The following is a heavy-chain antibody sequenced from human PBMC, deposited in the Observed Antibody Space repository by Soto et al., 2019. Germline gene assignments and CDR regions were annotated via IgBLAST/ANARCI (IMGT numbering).Heavy chain of an antibody. CDR1: GGTFSSYT. D-gene: IGHD5-12*01. CDR2: IIPIFGTA. J-gene: IGHJ2*01. CDR3: ARGNHRWLQLWYFDL. Sequence: QVQLVQSGAEVKKPGSSVTVSCKASGGTFSSYTISWVRQAPGQGLEWMGGIIPIFGTANYAQKFQGRVTITADESTSKDYMELSSLRSEDTAVYYCARGNHRWLQLWYFDLWGRGTLVTVSS. V-gene: IGHV1-69*12.